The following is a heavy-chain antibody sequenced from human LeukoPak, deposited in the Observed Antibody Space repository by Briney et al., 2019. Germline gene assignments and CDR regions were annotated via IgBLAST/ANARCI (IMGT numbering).Heavy chain of an antibody. J-gene: IGHJ4*02. CDR1: GYTFSSYH. CDR2: IIPIFGTA. V-gene: IGHV1-69*13. D-gene: IGHD2-2*01. Sequence: GASVKVSCKASGYTFSSYHIHWVRQAPGQGLEWMGGIIPIFGTANYAQKFQGRVTITADESTSTAYMELSSLRSEDTAVYYCAAANFLVPAAFDYWGQGTLVTVSS. CDR3: AAANFLVPAAFDY.